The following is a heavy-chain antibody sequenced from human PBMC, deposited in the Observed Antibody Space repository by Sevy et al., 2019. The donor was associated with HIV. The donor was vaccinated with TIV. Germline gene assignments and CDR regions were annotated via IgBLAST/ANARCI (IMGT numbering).Heavy chain of an antibody. CDR2: ISYDGSNK. CDR1: GLTFSSYG. J-gene: IGHJ4*02. D-gene: IGHD3-10*01. CDR3: AKDSSYYYGSGSYNY. Sequence: GGSLRLSCAASGLTFSSYGMHWVRQAPGKGLEWVAVISYDGSNKYYADSVKGRFTISRDNSKNTLYLQMNSLRAEDTAVYYCAKDSSYYYGSGSYNYWGQGTLVTVSS. V-gene: IGHV3-30*18.